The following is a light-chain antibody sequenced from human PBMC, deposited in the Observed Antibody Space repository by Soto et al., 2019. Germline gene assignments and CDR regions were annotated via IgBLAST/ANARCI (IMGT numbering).Light chain of an antibody. J-gene: IGLJ3*02. CDR3: TSYAGSNNLV. CDR1: SSDIGGYNY. V-gene: IGLV2-8*01. CDR2: EVS. Sequence: QSVLTQPPSASGSPEQSVTISCTGTSSDIGGYNYVSWYQQHPGKAPKLIIYEVSKRPSGVPDRFSGSKSGNTASLTVSGLQAEDEADYYCTSYAGSNNLVFAGGTQLTVL.